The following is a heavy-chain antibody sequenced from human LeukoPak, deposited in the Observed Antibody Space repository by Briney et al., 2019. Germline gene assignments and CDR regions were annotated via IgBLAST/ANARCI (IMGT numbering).Heavy chain of an antibody. Sequence: SETLSLTCTVSGVSISSYYWSWIRQPPGKGLEWIGYIYYSGSTNYNPSLKSRVTISVDTSKNQFSLKLSSVTAADTAVYYCARANGLAHYYYYYMDVWGKGTTVTVSS. CDR1: GVSISSYY. V-gene: IGHV4-59*01. D-gene: IGHD6-19*01. CDR2: IYYSGST. CDR3: ARANGLAHYYYYYMDV. J-gene: IGHJ6*03.